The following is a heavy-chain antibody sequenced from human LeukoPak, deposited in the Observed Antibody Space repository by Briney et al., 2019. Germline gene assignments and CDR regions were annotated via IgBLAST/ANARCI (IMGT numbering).Heavy chain of an antibody. CDR2: VFHNGNT. CDR1: GGSISSYY. D-gene: IGHD1-26*01. J-gene: IGHJ5*02. V-gene: IGHV4-59*01. Sequence: SETLSLTCTVSGGSISSYYWSWIRQSPGKGLECIGCVFHNGNTNYNPSLKSRVTMLIDTSKKQYSLKLTSVTAADTAVYYCARYGGGSREGWFDPWGQGTLVTVSS. CDR3: ARYGGGSREGWFDP.